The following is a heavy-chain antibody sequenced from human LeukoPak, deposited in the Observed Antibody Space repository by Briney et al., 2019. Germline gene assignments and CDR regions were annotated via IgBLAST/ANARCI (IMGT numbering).Heavy chain of an antibody. Sequence: GGSLRLSCAVSGFTIGSYGMHWVRQAPGKGLEWVAFIQYDGTNKYYADSVKGRFTISRDNSKNTLYLQMNSLRAEDTAVYYCARGKSDSSSWYSYYFDYWGQGTLVTVSS. V-gene: IGHV3-30*02. D-gene: IGHD6-13*01. CDR3: ARGKSDSSSWYSYYFDY. CDR1: GFTIGSYG. CDR2: IQYDGTNK. J-gene: IGHJ4*02.